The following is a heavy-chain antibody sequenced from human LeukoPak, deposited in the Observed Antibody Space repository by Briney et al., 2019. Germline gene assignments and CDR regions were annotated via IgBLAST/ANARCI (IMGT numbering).Heavy chain of an antibody. D-gene: IGHD3-16*01. CDR1: GFIFGSYA. CDR2: ISYDGSNK. J-gene: IGHJ4*02. V-gene: IGHV3-30-3*01. Sequence: GGSLRLSCAASGFIFGSYAMNWVRQAPGKGLEWVAVISYDGSNKYYADSVKGRFTISRDNSKNTLYLQMNSLRAEDTAVYYCAKDHLGGIDYWGQGTLVTVSS. CDR3: AKDHLGGIDY.